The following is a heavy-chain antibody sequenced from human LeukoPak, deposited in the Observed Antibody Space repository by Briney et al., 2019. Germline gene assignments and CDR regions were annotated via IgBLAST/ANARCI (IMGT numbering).Heavy chain of an antibody. CDR3: ARDRQVTATLSWFDP. J-gene: IGHJ5*02. D-gene: IGHD2-21*02. V-gene: IGHV3-30-3*01. CDR1: GFTFSSYA. Sequence: PGGSLRLSCAASGFTFSSYAMHWVRQAPGKGLEWVAVISYDGSNKYYADSVKGRFTISRDNSKNTLYLQMNSLRAEDTAVYYCARDRQVTATLSWFDPWGQGTLVTVSS. CDR2: ISYDGSNK.